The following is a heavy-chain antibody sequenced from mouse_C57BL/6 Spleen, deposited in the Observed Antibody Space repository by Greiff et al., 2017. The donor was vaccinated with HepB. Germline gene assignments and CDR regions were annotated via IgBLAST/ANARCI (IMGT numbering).Heavy chain of an antibody. J-gene: IGHJ4*01. CDR3: ARPGDGSSIYAMDY. Sequence: QVQLQQPGAELVRPGSSVKLSCKASGYTFTSYWMHWVKQRPIQGLEWIGNIDPSDSETHYNQKFKDKATLTVDKSSSTAYMQLSSLTSEDSAVYYCARPGDGSSIYAMDYWGQGTSVTVSS. CDR1: GYTFTSYW. V-gene: IGHV1-52*01. CDR2: IDPSDSET. D-gene: IGHD1-1*01.